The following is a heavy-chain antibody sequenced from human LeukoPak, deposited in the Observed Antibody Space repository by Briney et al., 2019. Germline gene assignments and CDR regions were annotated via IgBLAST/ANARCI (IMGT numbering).Heavy chain of an antibody. V-gene: IGHV5-51*01. CDR2: IYPGDSNT. D-gene: IGHD5-24*01. CDR3: ARPRWLQSTVHAFDI. CDR1: GYSFTSYW. Sequence: GESLKISCKSSGYSFTSYWIGWVRQMPGKGLEWMGIIYPGDSNTRYSPSFQGQVTISADKSISTAYLQWSGLKASDTAMYYCARPRWLQSTVHAFDIWGQGTMVTVSS. J-gene: IGHJ3*02.